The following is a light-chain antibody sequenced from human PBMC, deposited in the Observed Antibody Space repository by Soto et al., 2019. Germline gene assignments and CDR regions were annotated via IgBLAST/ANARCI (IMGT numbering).Light chain of an antibody. Sequence: EIVLTQSPATLYLSPRERATLSCRASQSVSSQLAWYQHKPGQPPRLLIYDAYNRATGIPDRFRGSGSGTDFALTISSLEAEDFAVYYCAQRIWPWTVGQGTKVDIK. V-gene: IGKV3-11*01. J-gene: IGKJ1*01. CDR2: DAY. CDR1: QSVSSQ. CDR3: AQRIWPWT.